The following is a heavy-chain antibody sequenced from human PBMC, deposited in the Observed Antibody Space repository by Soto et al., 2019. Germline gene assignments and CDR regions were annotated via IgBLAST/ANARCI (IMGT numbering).Heavy chain of an antibody. D-gene: IGHD6-13*01. CDR2: ISGSGDST. CDR3: AKSHPSSFDF. Sequence: GGSLRLSCAASGFTFGSYAMSWVRQAPGKGLEWVATISGSGDSTYYADSMQGRLTISRDNSKNTLYLQMNSLRAEDTAIFSCAKSHPSSFDFWGQGTLVTVAS. J-gene: IGHJ4*02. V-gene: IGHV3-23*01. CDR1: GFTFGSYA.